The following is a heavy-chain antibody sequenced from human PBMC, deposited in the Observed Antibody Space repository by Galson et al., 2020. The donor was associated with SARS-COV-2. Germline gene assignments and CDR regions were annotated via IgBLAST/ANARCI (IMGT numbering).Heavy chain of an antibody. J-gene: IGHJ4*02. CDR1: GFTFSSYA. D-gene: IGHD6-19*01. CDR3: ASEGIAVAGTIFDY. Sequence: GGSLRLSCAASGFTFSSYAMSWVRQAPGKGLEWVAVISYDGSNKYYADSVKGRFTISRDNSKNTLYLQMNSLRAEDTAVYYCASEGIAVAGTIFDYWGQGTLVTVSS. V-gene: IGHV3-30*04. CDR2: ISYDGSNK.